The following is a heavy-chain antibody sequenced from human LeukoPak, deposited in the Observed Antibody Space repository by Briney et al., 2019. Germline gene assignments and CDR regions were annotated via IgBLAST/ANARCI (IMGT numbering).Heavy chain of an antibody. CDR3: ARDQYDTWSRRGNFDS. D-gene: IGHD3-3*01. J-gene: IGHJ4*02. CDR1: GFTFGRYW. CDR2: IKLDGSEK. Sequence: GGSLRLSCVASGFTFGRYWMSWVRQAPGKGLERVANIKLDGSEKNYVDSVKGRFTISRDNTKNSLYLQMNSLRVEDTAVFYCARDQYDTWSRRGNFDSWGQGTLVIVSS. V-gene: IGHV3-7*03.